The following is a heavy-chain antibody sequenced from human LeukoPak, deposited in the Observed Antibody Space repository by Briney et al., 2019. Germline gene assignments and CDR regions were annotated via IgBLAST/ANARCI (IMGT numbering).Heavy chain of an antibody. CDR2: IYYSGST. V-gene: IGHV4-59*01. Sequence: PSETLSLTCTVSADSINTYYWNWIRQPPGKGLEWIGNIYYSGSTNYNPSLKSRVTISVDTSKNQFSLNLSSVTAADTAVYYCARGAWGSGSYFDYWGQGTLVTVSS. J-gene: IGHJ4*02. CDR1: ADSINTYY. D-gene: IGHD3-10*01. CDR3: ARGAWGSGSYFDY.